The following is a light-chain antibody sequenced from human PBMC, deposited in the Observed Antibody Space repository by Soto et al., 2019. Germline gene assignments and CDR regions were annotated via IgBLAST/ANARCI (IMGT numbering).Light chain of an antibody. V-gene: IGKV1-39*01. CDR3: RQSQSTPFT. Sequence: DMQMTQSPSSLSASVGYRFTITWLASQSILNFLSWYHHKPGKAPKLLIYSASILQSGVPSRFSGSGSGTDFTLTISSLQPEDFATYYCRQSQSTPFTFGGGTKVDI. J-gene: IGKJ4*01. CDR1: QSILNF. CDR2: SAS.